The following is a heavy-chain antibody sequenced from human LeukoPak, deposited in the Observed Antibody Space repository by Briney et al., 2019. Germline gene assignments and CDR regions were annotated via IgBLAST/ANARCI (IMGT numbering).Heavy chain of an antibody. Sequence: PGGSLRLSCAASGFSFSDRWMSWVRQSPGKGLEWVGRIERNVHGGTTDYADPVKGRFIISRDDSTNTLYLQLNSLKTEDTAVYFCTIENYEMYYWGQGTLVTVSS. V-gene: IGHV3-15*04. D-gene: IGHD3-3*01. CDR1: GFSFSDRW. J-gene: IGHJ4*02. CDR2: IERNVHGGTT. CDR3: TIENYEMYY.